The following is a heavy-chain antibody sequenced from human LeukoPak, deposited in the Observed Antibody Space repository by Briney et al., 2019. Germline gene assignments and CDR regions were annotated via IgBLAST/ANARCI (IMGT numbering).Heavy chain of an antibody. Sequence: SETLSLTCTVSGGSISSSSYYWSWIRQPPGKGLEWIGYIYYSGSTNYNPSLKSRVTISVDTSKNQFSLKLSSVTAADTAVYYCARESLYAVFDYWGQGTLVTVSS. J-gene: IGHJ4*02. V-gene: IGHV4-61*01. D-gene: IGHD2-2*01. CDR3: ARESLYAVFDY. CDR1: GGSISSSSYY. CDR2: IYYSGST.